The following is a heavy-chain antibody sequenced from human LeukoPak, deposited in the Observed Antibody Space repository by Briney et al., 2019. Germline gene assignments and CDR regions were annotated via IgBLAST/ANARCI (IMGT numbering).Heavy chain of an antibody. CDR3: ARVGQWLVENDWFDP. CDR1: EYTFTAYY. Sequence: ASVKVSCKASEYTFTAYYVHWVRQAPGQGLEWMGWINPNSGDTNFAQNFQGRVTMTRDTSISTVYMELSRLRSDDTAVYYCARVGQWLVENDWFDPWGQGTLVTVS. D-gene: IGHD6-19*01. CDR2: INPNSGDT. J-gene: IGHJ5*02. V-gene: IGHV1-2*02.